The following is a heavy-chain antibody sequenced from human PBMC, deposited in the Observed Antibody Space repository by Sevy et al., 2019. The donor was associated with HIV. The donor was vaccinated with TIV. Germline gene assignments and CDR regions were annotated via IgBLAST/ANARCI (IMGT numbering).Heavy chain of an antibody. Sequence: ASVKVSCKASGGTFRSYAITWVRQAPGQGLEWMGGIIPMLGTANYAQKFQGRVTITADESTSTAYMDLSSLRSEDTAVYYCARAFCSGGRCYSLAYWGQGTLVTVSS. V-gene: IGHV1-69*13. CDR2: IIPMLGTA. J-gene: IGHJ4*02. CDR1: GGTFRSYA. D-gene: IGHD2-15*01. CDR3: ARAFCSGGRCYSLAY.